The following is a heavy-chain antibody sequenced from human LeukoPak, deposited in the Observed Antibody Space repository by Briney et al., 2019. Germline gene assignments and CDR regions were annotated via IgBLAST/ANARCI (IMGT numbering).Heavy chain of an antibody. CDR1: GGCISRYY. D-gene: IGHD3-10*01. J-gene: IGHJ5*02. Sequence: SETLALPCSVAGGCISRYYWSWIRQPPGKELEWIGYIYYSGSTNYNPSLKSRVTISVDTSENQFSLKLSSVTAADTAVYYCARGRYYGSGSYYNWFDLWGQGTLVTVSS. V-gene: IGHV4-59*01. CDR2: IYYSGST. CDR3: ARGRYYGSGSYYNWFDL.